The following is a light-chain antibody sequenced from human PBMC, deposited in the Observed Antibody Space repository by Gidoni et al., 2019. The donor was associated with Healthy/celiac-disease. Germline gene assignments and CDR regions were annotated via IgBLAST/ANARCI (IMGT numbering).Light chain of an antibody. CDR3: QAWDSSTVV. J-gene: IGLJ2*01. CDR2: QDS. Sequence: SYELTQPPSVSVSPGQTASITCSGDKLGDKYACWYQQKPGQSPVLVIYQDSQRPSGLPERFSGSNSGNTATLTISGTQAMDEADYYCQAWDSSTVVFGGGTKLTVL. V-gene: IGLV3-1*01. CDR1: KLGDKY.